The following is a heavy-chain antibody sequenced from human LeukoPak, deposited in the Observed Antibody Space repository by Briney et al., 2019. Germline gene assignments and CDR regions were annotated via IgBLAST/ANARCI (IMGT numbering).Heavy chain of an antibody. J-gene: IGHJ2*01. D-gene: IGHD3-10*01. CDR2: ISSSSSTI. Sequence: GGSLRLSCAASGFTFSSYSMNWVRQAPGKGLEWVSYISSSSSTIYYADSVKGRFTISRDNSKNTLHLQMNSLRPEDTAVYYCAKEGSDGGWYFDLWGRGTLVTVSS. CDR3: AKEGSDGGWYFDL. V-gene: IGHV3-48*01. CDR1: GFTFSSYS.